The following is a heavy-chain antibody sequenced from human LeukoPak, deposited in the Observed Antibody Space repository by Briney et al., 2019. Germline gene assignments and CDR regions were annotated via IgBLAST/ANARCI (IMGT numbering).Heavy chain of an antibody. CDR2: IKQDGSEK. Sequence: PGGSLRLSCAASGFTFSSYWMSWVRQAPGKGLEWVANIKQDGSEKYYVDSVKGRFTISRDNSKNTLYLQMNSLRGEDTAVYFCAKDKDPWKSTAISDFDYWGQGTLVTVSS. D-gene: IGHD1-1*01. V-gene: IGHV3-7*01. J-gene: IGHJ4*02. CDR3: AKDKDPWKSTAISDFDY. CDR1: GFTFSSYW.